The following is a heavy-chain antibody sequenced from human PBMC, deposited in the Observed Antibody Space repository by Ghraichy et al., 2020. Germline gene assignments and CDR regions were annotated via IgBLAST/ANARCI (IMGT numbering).Heavy chain of an antibody. CDR3: AREGASPGGYYYYYYYMDV. V-gene: IGHV6-1*01. Sequence: SETLSLTCAISGDSVSSNSAAWNWIRQSPSRGIEWLGRTYYRSKWYNDYAVSVKSRITINPDTSKNQFPLQLNSVTPEDTAVYYCAREGASPGGYYYYYYYMDVWGKGTTVTVSS. CDR2: TYYRSKWYN. D-gene: IGHD3-16*01. J-gene: IGHJ6*03. CDR1: GDSVSSNSAA.